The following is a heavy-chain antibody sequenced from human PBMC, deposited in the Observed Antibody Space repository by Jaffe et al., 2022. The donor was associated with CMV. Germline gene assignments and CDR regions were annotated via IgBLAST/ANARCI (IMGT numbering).Heavy chain of an antibody. V-gene: IGHV3-11*06. D-gene: IGHD2-2*01. Sequence: QVQLVESGGGLVKPGGSLRLSCAASGFTFSDYYMSWIRQAPGKGLEWVSYITSFSTYTNYADSVKGRFTISRDNAKNSLYLQMNSLRAEDTAVYYCARHYCSSASCPLGNWFDPWGQGTLVTVSS. CDR3: ARHYCSSASCPLGNWFDP. J-gene: IGHJ5*02. CDR2: ITSFSTYT. CDR1: GFTFSDYY.